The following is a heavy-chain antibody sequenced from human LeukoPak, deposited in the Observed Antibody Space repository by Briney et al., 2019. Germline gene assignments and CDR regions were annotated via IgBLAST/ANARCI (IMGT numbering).Heavy chain of an antibody. D-gene: IGHD6-19*01. CDR1: GFTFSSYS. J-gene: IGHJ5*02. Sequence: PGGSLRLSCAASGFTFSSYSMNWVRQAPGKGLEWVSAISGSGGSTYYADSVKGRFTISRDNSKNTLYLQMNSLRAEDTAVYYCAKTQWLAPYNWFDPWGQGTLVTVSS. V-gene: IGHV3-23*01. CDR2: ISGSGGST. CDR3: AKTQWLAPYNWFDP.